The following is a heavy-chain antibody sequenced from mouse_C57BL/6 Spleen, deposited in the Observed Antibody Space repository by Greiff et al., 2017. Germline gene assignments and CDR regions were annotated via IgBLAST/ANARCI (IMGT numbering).Heavy chain of an antibody. V-gene: IGHV5-4*01. CDR1: GFTFSSYA. Sequence: EVQRVESGGGLVKPGGSLKLSCAASGFTFSSYAMSWVRQTPEKRLEWVATISDGGSYTYYPDNVKGRFTISRDNAKNNLYLQMSHLKSEDTAMYYCARGGLPDFDYWGQGTTLTVSS. CDR2: ISDGGSYT. J-gene: IGHJ2*01. CDR3: ARGGLPDFDY. D-gene: IGHD2-2*01.